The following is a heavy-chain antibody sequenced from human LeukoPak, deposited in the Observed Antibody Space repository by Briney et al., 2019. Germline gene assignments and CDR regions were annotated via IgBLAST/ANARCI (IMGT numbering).Heavy chain of an antibody. CDR1: GGTFSSYA. D-gene: IGHD2-15*01. CDR3: ARVGCSGGSCYPRFDP. Sequence: SVKVSCKASGGTFSSYAISWVQQAPGQGLEWMGRIIPIFGTANYAQKFQGRVTITTDESTSTAYMELSSLRSGDTAVYYCARVGCSGGSCYPRFDPWGQGTLVTVSS. J-gene: IGHJ5*02. V-gene: IGHV1-69*05. CDR2: IIPIFGTA.